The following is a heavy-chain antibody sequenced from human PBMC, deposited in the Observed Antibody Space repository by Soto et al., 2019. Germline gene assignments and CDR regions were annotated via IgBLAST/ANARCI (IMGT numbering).Heavy chain of an antibody. CDR2: ISSSGSTI. V-gene: IGHV3-11*01. D-gene: IGHD3-3*01. Sequence: GGSLRLSCAASGFTFSDYYMSWIRQAPGKGLEWVSYISSSGSTIYYADSVKGRFTISRDNAKNSLYLQMNSLRAEDTAVYYCARDHSITIFGVVIANWFDPWGQGTLVTVSS. CDR1: GFTFSDYY. CDR3: ARDHSITIFGVVIANWFDP. J-gene: IGHJ5*02.